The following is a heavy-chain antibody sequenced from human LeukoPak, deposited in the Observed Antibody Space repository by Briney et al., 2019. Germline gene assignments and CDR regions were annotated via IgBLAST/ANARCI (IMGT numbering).Heavy chain of an antibody. CDR3: ARDSGYRDY. V-gene: IGHV3-7*03. J-gene: IGHJ4*02. CDR1: GFSFSSCW. D-gene: IGHD3-9*01. CDR2: MRPDGSEE. Sequence: GGSLRLSCAASGFSFSSCWMSWVRQAPGKGLEWVANMRPDGSEEYYVDSVKGRFIISRDNAKNSLYLQMNSLRVEDTAVYYCARDSGYRDYWGQGTAVTVSS.